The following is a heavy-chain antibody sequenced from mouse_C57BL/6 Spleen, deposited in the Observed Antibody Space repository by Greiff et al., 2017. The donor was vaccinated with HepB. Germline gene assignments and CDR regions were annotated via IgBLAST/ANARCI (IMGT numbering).Heavy chain of an antibody. CDR1: GYTFTDYE. CDR2: IDPETGGT. Sequence: QVQLQQSGAELVRPGASVTLSCKASGYTFTDYEMHWVKQTPVHGLEWIGAIDPETGGTAYNQKFKGKAILTADKSSSTAYMELRSLTSEDSAVYYCTSQPGSSSGYFDVWGTGTTVTVSS. D-gene: IGHD1-1*01. V-gene: IGHV1-15*01. J-gene: IGHJ1*03. CDR3: TSQPGSSSGYFDV.